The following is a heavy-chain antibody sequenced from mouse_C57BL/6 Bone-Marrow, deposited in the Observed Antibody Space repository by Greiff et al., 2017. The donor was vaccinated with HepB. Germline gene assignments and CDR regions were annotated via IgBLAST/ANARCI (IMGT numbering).Heavy chain of an antibody. D-gene: IGHD3-1*01. Sequence: EVNLVESGGDLVKPGGSLKLSCAASGFTFSSYGMSWVRQTPDKRLEWVATISSGGSYTYYPDSVKGRFTISRDNAKNTLYLQMSSLKSEDTAMYYCARHGLLYYFDYWGQGTTLTVSS. CDR3: ARHGLLYYFDY. CDR1: GFTFSSYG. V-gene: IGHV5-6*01. CDR2: ISSGGSYT. J-gene: IGHJ2*01.